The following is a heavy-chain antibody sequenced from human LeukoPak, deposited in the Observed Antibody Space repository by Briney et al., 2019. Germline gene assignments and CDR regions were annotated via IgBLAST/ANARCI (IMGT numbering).Heavy chain of an antibody. CDR3: ARDTPGYGGDDFDY. CDR1: GFTFNTYG. Sequence: GGSLRLSCAASGFTFNTYGMHWVRQAAGKGLEWMTFIQAGGDEYYYAESVKGRFTVSRDNSKNTLYLQMNSLRPEDTAVYYCARDTPGYGGDDFDYWGQGALVTVSS. J-gene: IGHJ4*02. V-gene: IGHV3-30*02. D-gene: IGHD4-23*01. CDR2: IQAGGDEY.